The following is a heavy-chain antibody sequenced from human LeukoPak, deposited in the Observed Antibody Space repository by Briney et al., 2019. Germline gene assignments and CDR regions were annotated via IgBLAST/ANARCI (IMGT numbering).Heavy chain of an antibody. CDR1: GFIFSTHV. J-gene: IGHJ4*02. V-gene: IGHV3-30*02. D-gene: IGHD5-18*01. Sequence: GGSLRLSCAASGFIFSTHVMHWVRQAPGKGLEWVAFIRFDVTNTYYADSVKGRFTISRDNSKNTLYLQMNSLIPEDTALYYCAKDQRGYSYGYYFDYWGQGALVTVSS. CDR3: AKDQRGYSYGYYFDY. CDR2: IRFDVTNT.